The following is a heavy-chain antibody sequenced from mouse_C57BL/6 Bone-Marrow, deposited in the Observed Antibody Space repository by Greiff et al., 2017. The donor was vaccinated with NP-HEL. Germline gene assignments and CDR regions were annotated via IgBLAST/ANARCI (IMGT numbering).Heavy chain of an antibody. D-gene: IGHD2-3*01. CDR2: IYPGSGST. V-gene: IGHV1-55*01. Sequence: QVQLQQPGAELVKPGASVKMSSYWITWVKQRPGQGLEWIGDIYPGSGSTNYNEKFKSKATLTVDTSSSTAYMQLSSLTSEDSAVYYCARRDGYYFWYFDVWGTGTTVTVSS. J-gene: IGHJ1*03. CDR3: ARRDGYYFWYFDV. CDR1: SYW.